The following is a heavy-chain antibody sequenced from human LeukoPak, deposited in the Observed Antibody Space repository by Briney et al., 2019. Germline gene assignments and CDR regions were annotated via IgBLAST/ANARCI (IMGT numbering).Heavy chain of an antibody. Sequence: SETLSLTCTVSGGSISSYYWSWIRQPAGKGLEWIGRIYTSGSTNYNPSLTSRVTMPVDTSKNQFSLKLSNVAAADKAVYYCARGGGIAARQVGDYYYYDMDVWGKGTTVTVSS. CDR3: ARGGGIAARQVGDYYYYDMDV. CDR2: IYTSGST. CDR1: GGSISSYY. D-gene: IGHD6-6*01. J-gene: IGHJ6*03. V-gene: IGHV4-4*07.